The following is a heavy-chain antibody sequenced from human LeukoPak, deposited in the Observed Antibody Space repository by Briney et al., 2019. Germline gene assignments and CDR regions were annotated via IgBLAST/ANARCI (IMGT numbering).Heavy chain of an antibody. CDR3: AREIGIAAAGFDY. CDR1: GGSISSYY. CDR2: IYTSGST. V-gene: IGHV4-4*07. Sequence: EPLSHICTVSGGSISSYYRSWMRQPAGKELAWIGRIYTSGSTNYNPSLKSRVTMSVDTSKNQFSLKLSSVTAADTAVYYCAREIGIAAAGFDYWGQGTLVTVSS. J-gene: IGHJ4*02. D-gene: IGHD6-13*01.